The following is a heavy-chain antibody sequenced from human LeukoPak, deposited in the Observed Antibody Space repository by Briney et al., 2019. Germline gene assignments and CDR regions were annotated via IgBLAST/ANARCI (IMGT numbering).Heavy chain of an antibody. CDR1: GYSISSGYY. J-gene: IGHJ4*02. V-gene: IGHV4-38-2*01. D-gene: IGHD3-10*01. CDR3: ARGDYYGSGSSPRHDY. CDR2: IYHSGST. Sequence: SETLSLTCAVSGYSISSGYYWGWIRQPPGQGLEWIGSIYHSGSTYYNPSPKSRVTISVDTSKNQFSLKLSSVTAADTAVYYCARGDYYGSGSSPRHDYWGQGTLVTVSS.